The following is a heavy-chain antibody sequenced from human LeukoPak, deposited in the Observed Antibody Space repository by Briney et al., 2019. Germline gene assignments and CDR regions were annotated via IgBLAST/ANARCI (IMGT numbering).Heavy chain of an antibody. CDR3: ARKSRIAAARPFDY. J-gene: IGHJ4*02. Sequence: GGSLRLSCSASGVTFSSYAMSWVCPAPGKGVEWGSYISSSSSTIYYADSVKGRFTISRDNAKNSLYLQMNSLRAEDTAVYYCARKSRIAAARPFDYWGQGTLVTVSS. V-gene: IGHV3-48*04. CDR2: ISSSSSTI. D-gene: IGHD6-13*01. CDR1: GVTFSSYA.